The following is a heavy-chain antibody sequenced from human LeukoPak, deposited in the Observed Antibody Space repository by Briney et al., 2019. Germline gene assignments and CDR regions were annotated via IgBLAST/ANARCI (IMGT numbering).Heavy chain of an antibody. D-gene: IGHD3-22*01. J-gene: IGHJ6*01. V-gene: IGHV4-59*01. CDR3: AINKYESDRAVPERACYNGMDS. CDR2: IYYSGST. Sequence: SETLSLTCTVSGGSISSYYWSWIRQPPGKGLEWIGYIYYSGSTNYNPSLKSRVTISVDTSKNQFSLKLSSVTAADTAVYYCAINKYESDRAVPERACYNGMDSWGRGTTVTVAS. CDR1: GGSISSYY.